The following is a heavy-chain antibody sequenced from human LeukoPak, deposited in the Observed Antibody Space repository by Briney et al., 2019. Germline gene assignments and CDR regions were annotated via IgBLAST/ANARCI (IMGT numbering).Heavy chain of an antibody. V-gene: IGHV3-33*06. CDR3: AKDGQGGM. CDR1: GFTFSSYG. D-gene: IGHD6-13*01. J-gene: IGHJ4*02. CDR2: IWDDGSNK. Sequence: PGGSLRLSCATPGFTFSSYGMHGVRQAPGKGLERVAVIWDDGSNKYYADSVKGRFTISTDNTKKTLYLQMNSLRVQKTAVCYCAKDGQGGMRGQGTLVTVSS.